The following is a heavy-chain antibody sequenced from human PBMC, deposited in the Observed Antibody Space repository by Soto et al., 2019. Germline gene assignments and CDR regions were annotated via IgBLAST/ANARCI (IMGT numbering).Heavy chain of an antibody. CDR1: GGSISSGGYY. J-gene: IGHJ6*01. D-gene: IGHD4-17*01. CDR2: IYYSGST. V-gene: IGHV4-31*03. Sequence: SETLSLTCTVSGGSISSGGYYWSWIRQHPGKGLEWIGHIYYSGSTFYNPSLKSRVTISVDKSKKHFSLKLTSVTAADTAVYYCAREEGAVTTGGYYYYYGLD. CDR3: AREEGAVTTGGYYYYYGLD.